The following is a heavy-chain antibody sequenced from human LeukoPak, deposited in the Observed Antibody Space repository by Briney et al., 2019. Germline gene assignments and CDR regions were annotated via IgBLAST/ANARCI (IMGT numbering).Heavy chain of an antibody. CDR3: AKDLSAGYYGMDV. D-gene: IGHD3-3*01. V-gene: IGHV3-23*01. CDR2: ISGSGGST. CDR1: GFTFSSYA. J-gene: IGHJ6*02. Sequence: GGSLRLSCAASGFTFSSYAISWVRQAPGKGLEWVSAISGSGGSTYYADSVKGRFTISRDNSKNTLYLQMNSLRAEGTAVYYCAKDLSAGYYGMDVWGQGTTVTVSS.